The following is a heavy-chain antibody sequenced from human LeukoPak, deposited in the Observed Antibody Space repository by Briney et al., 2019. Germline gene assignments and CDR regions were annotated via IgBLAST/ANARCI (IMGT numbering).Heavy chain of an antibody. D-gene: IGHD6-6*01. CDR3: ARDRKGIAARHFDY. CDR2: IKQDGSEK. CDR1: GFTFSSYW. V-gene: IGHV3-7*01. J-gene: IGHJ4*02. Sequence: PGGSLRLSCAASGFTFSSYWISWVRQAPGKGLEWVANIKQDGSEKYYVDSVKGRFTISRDNAKNSLYLQMNSLRSEDTAVYYCARDRKGIAARHFDYWGQGTLVTVSS.